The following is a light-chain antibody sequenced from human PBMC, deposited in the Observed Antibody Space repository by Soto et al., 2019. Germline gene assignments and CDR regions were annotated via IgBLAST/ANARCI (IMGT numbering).Light chain of an antibody. Sequence: DVQMTQSPSTLSASVGDRVTVTCRASQSVSRWVAWYQQQVGKAPKLLIFDASSLESGVPSRFSGSGSGTEFTLTISSLHPDDAATYYCQQSHNFDPPTFGEGTKVEIK. CDR2: DAS. CDR1: QSVSRW. V-gene: IGKV1-5*01. J-gene: IGKJ4*01. CDR3: QQSHNFDPPT.